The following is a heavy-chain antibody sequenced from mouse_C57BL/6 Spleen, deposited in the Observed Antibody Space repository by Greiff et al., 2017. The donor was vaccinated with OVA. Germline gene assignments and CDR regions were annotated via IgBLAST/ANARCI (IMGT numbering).Heavy chain of an antibody. Sequence: QVQLQQPGAELVKPGASVKLSCKASGYTFTFYWIHWVKQRPGQGLEWIGMIHPNSGSTNYNEKFKSKATLTVDKSSSTAYMQLSSLTSEDSAVYYCARDYYSNFVWYFEVWGTGTTVTVSS. V-gene: IGHV1-64*01. D-gene: IGHD2-5*01. CDR2: IHPNSGST. J-gene: IGHJ1*03. CDR1: GYTFTFYW. CDR3: ARDYYSNFVWYFEV.